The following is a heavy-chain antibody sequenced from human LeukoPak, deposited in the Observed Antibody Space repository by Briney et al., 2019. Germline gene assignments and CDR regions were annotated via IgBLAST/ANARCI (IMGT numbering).Heavy chain of an antibody. J-gene: IGHJ4*02. CDR1: GFTFSSYA. CDR2: ISGSGGST. V-gene: IGHV3-23*01. CDR3: AKTKSGSGWYRHYFDY. D-gene: IGHD6-19*01. Sequence: PGGSLRLSCAASGFTFSSYAMSWVRQAPGKGLEWVSAISGSGGSTYYADSVKGRFTISRDNSKNTLYLQMNSLRAEDTAVYYCAKTKSGSGWYRHYFDYWGQGTLVTGSS.